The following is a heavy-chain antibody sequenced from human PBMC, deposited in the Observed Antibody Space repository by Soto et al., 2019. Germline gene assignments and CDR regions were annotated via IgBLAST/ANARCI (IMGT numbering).Heavy chain of an antibody. D-gene: IGHD6-6*01. Sequence: QVQLVQSGAEVKKPGASVKVSCKASGYTFLSYGITWVRQAPGQGLEWMGWISAYNANTNYGQKFQDRVSMTTDTSSNTAFLEVGSLRSDDTAFYFCARVFPGRSSSGGFDYWGQGTLVTVSS. CDR2: ISAYNANT. CDR3: ARVFPGRSSSGGFDY. V-gene: IGHV1-18*01. J-gene: IGHJ4*02. CDR1: GYTFLSYG.